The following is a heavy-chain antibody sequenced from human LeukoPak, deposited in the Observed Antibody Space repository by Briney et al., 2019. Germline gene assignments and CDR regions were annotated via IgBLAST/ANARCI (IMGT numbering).Heavy chain of an antibody. CDR2: ISGSGGST. CDR1: GFTFSSYG. Sequence: GGSPRLSCAASGFTFSSYGMSWVRQAPGKGLEWVSAISGSGGSTYYADSVKGRFTISRDNSKNTLYLQMNSLRAEDTAVYYCAKGGLLWFREFGTSIDPWGQGTLVTVSS. V-gene: IGHV3-23*01. J-gene: IGHJ5*02. D-gene: IGHD3-10*01. CDR3: AKGGLLWFREFGTSIDP.